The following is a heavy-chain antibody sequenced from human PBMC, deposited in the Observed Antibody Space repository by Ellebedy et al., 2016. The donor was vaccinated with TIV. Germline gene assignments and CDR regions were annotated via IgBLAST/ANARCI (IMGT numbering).Heavy chain of an antibody. V-gene: IGHV4-59*08. D-gene: IGHD4-23*01. CDR2: IYYSGST. CDR1: GGSISSYY. J-gene: IGHJ3*02. Sequence: MPSETLSLTCTVSGGSISSYYWSWIRQPPGKGLEWIGYIYYSGSTNYNPSLKSRVTISVDTSKNQFSLKLSSVTAADTAVYYCARHISTVVTLAHAFDIWGQGTMVTVSS. CDR3: ARHISTVVTLAHAFDI.